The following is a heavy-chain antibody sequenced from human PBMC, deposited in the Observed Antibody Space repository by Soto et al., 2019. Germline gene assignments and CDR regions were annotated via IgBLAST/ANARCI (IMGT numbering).Heavy chain of an antibody. V-gene: IGHV2-5*02. CDR1: GFSLSTSGVG. CDR2: IYWDDDK. J-gene: IGHJ4*02. CDR3: AHLPFYGYYGGNYFDY. D-gene: IGHD4-17*01. Sequence: QITLKESGPTLVNPTQTLTLTCTFSGFSLSTSGVGVGWIRQPPGKALEGLALIYWDDDKRYSQPLKSRLTITKATSKNQVVLTMTNMDPVDTATYYCAHLPFYGYYGGNYFDYWGQGTLVTVSS.